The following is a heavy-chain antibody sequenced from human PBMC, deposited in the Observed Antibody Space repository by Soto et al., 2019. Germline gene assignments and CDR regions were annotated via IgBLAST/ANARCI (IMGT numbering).Heavy chain of an antibody. CDR3: TTESRDSSSWLYYYAMDV. CDR2: IKSKTDDGTT. J-gene: IGHJ6*02. D-gene: IGHD6-13*01. CDR1: GFTFSNAW. V-gene: IGHV3-15*07. Sequence: EVQLVESGGGLVKPGGSLRLSCAASGFTFSNAWMNWVRQAPGKGLEWVGRIKSKTDDGTTDYAAPVKGRLTIPRDDSKTTSQLPMHTLKPACTAAYYCTTESRDSSSWLYYYAMDVWGQGTTVTVSS.